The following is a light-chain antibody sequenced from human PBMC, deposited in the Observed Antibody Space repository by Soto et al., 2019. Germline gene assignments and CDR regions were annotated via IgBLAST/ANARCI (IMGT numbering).Light chain of an antibody. CDR3: QQSYSSPYT. V-gene: IGKV1-39*01. CDR1: QDINKY. J-gene: IGKJ2*01. CDR2: ATS. Sequence: DIQMTQSPSSLSAAVGDSVTITCWASQDINKYLNWYHQTPGKAPKLLVFATSTLHNGVPSRFSGSRSGTDFSLTITSLQPEDFATYYCQQSYSSPYTFGQGTKLEIK.